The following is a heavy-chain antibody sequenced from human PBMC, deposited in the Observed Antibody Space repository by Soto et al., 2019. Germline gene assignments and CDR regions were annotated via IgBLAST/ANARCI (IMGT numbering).Heavy chain of an antibody. V-gene: IGHV3-13*01. J-gene: IGHJ4*02. D-gene: IGHD4-17*01. CDR3: ARAAGDYGDYGNYFDY. CDR1: GFTFSSYD. CDR2: IGTAGDT. Sequence: GGSLRLSCAASGFTFSSYDMHWVRQATGKGLEWVSAIGTAGDTYYPGSVKGRFTISRENAKNSLYLQMNSLRAGDTAVYYCARAAGDYGDYGNYFDYWGQGTLVTVSS.